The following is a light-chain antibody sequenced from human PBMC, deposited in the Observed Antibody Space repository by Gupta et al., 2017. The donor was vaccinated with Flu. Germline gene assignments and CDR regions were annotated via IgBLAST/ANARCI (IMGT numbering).Light chain of an antibody. J-gene: IGLJ3*02. Sequence: YALTQAPSVSVHPGQTAVITCSGDVLAEAFVYRYRQKTGQAPALVIFKDTKRASGIPDRFSGSTSGTTVTLTISGVQPEDEADYYCQTADSDFNWIFGGGTKLTV. CDR3: QTADSDFNWI. CDR2: KDT. CDR1: VLAEAF. V-gene: IGLV3-25*03.